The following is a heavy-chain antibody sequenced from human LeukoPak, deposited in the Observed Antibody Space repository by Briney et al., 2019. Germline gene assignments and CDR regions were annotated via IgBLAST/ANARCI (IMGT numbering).Heavy chain of an antibody. Sequence: GGSLRLSCAASRFTFSSCAMSWVRQAPGKGLEWVSAISDSGGSTYDADSVKGRFTISRDNSKNTLYLQMNSLRAEDTAVYYCAKDTSIGRYCTNGVCSPFDYWGQGTLVTVSS. CDR2: ISDSGGST. D-gene: IGHD2-8*01. CDR1: RFTFSSCA. V-gene: IGHV3-23*01. CDR3: AKDTSIGRYCTNGVCSPFDY. J-gene: IGHJ4*02.